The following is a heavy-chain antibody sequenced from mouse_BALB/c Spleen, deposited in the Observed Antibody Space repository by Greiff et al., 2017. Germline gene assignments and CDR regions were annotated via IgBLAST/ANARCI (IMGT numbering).Heavy chain of an antibody. CDR3: ARRYYYAMDY. Sequence: EVMLVESGGGLVQPGGSRKLSCAASGFTFSSFGMHWVRQAPEKGLEWVAYISSGSSTIYYADTVKGRFTISRDNPKNTLFLQMTSLRSEDTAMYYCARRYYYAMDYWGQGTSVTVSS. CDR2: ISSGSSTI. V-gene: IGHV5-17*02. CDR1: GFTFSSFG. J-gene: IGHJ4*01.